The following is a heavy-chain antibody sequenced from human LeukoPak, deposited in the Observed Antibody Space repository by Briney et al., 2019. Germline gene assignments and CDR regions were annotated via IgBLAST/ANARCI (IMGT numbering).Heavy chain of an antibody. CDR1: GYTFTSFG. J-gene: IGHJ4*02. V-gene: IGHV1-18*04. CDR2: ISAYNGKR. CDR3: TRGPLAYYFDY. Sequence: ASMKVSCKASGYTFTSFGISWVRQAPGQGLEWMGWISAYNGKRNYAQKFQDRVILTTDTSTSTAYMEMWSLKSDDTAVYYCTRGPLAYYFDYWGQGTLVTVSS.